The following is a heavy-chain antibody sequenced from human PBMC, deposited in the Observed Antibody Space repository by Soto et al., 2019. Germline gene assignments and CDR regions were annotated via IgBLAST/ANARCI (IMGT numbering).Heavy chain of an antibody. CDR3: ARSTVTTGYYYYYYMDV. J-gene: IGHJ6*03. D-gene: IGHD4-4*01. CDR1: GGSISSYY. Sequence: SETLSLTCTVSGGSISSYYWSWIRQPPGKGLEWIGYIYYSGSTNYNPSLKSRVTISVDTSKNQFSLKLSSVTAADTAVYYCARSTVTTGYYYYYYMDVWGKGTTVTVSS. CDR2: IYYSGST. V-gene: IGHV4-59*01.